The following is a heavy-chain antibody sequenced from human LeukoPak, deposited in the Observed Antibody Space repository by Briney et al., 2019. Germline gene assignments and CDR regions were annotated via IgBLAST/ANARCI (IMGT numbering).Heavy chain of an antibody. Sequence: PGGSLRLPCAASGFTFSSYSMNWVRQAPGKGLEWVSSISSSSSYIYYADSVKGRFTISRDNAKNSLYLQMNSLRAEDTAVYYCARETYYYDSSGDAFDIWGQGTMVTVSS. CDR2: ISSSSSYI. V-gene: IGHV3-21*01. CDR3: ARETYYYDSSGDAFDI. D-gene: IGHD3-22*01. CDR1: GFTFSSYS. J-gene: IGHJ3*02.